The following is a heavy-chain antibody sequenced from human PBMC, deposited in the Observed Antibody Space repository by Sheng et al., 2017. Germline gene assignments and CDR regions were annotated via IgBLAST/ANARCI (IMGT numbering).Heavy chain of an antibody. V-gene: IGHV3-23*01. CDR1: GFTFSSYA. J-gene: IGHJ4*02. CDR2: ISGSGGST. D-gene: IGHD3-10*01. Sequence: EVQLLESGGGLVQPGGSLRLSCAASGFTFSSYAMSWVRQAPGKGLEWVSAISGSGGSTYYADSVKGRFTISRDNSKNTLYLQMNSLRAEDTAVYYCAKVRGDRVLWFGESFYFDYWGQGTLVTVSS. CDR3: AKVRGDRVLWFGESFYFDY.